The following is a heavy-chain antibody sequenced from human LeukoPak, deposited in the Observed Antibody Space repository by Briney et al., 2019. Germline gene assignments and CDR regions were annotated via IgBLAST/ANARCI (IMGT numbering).Heavy chain of an antibody. Sequence: ASVKVSCKASGYTFTSYYMNWVRQAPGQGLEWMGIINPSSGRTTYAQKFQGRVTMTRDTSTSTVYMELTSLRSEDTAVFYCARGGLPARSWFDPWGQGTLVPVSS. CDR3: ARGGLPARSWFDP. CDR2: INPSSGRT. V-gene: IGHV1-46*01. D-gene: IGHD3/OR15-3a*01. J-gene: IGHJ5*02. CDR1: GYTFTSYY.